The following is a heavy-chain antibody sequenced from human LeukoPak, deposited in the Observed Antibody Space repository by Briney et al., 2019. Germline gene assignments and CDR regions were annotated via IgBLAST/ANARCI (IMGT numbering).Heavy chain of an antibody. Sequence: GASVKASCKASGYTFTRYGLSWVRQAPGQGLEWMGWISGYSGKTNYAQKLQGRVTMTTDTSTSTAYMELRSLRSDDTAVYYCARGYSGYAPHDYWGQGTLVTVSS. J-gene: IGHJ4*02. D-gene: IGHD5-12*01. CDR2: ISGYSGKT. CDR3: ARGYSGYAPHDY. V-gene: IGHV1-18*01. CDR1: GYTFTRYG.